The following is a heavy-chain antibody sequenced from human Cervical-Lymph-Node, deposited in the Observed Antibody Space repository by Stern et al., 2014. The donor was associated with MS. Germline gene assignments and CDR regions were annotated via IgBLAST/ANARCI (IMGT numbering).Heavy chain of an antibody. CDR2: MNPYSGNA. D-gene: IGHD1-26*01. CDR3: ARGRELLSLDY. J-gene: IGHJ4*02. V-gene: IGHV1-8*02. Sequence: VQLVESGAEVKKPGASVKVSCKASGYTFTGYYMHWVRQAPGQGLEWMGWMNPYSGNAVYAQKFQGRVTMTRDTSTSTAYLELTSLRSEDTAVFYCARGRELLSLDYWGQGTLVTVSS. CDR1: GYTFTGYY.